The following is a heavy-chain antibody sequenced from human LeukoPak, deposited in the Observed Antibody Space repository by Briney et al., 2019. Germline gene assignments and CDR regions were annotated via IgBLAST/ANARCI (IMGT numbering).Heavy chain of an antibody. D-gene: IGHD6-13*01. CDR2: ISSSSSYI. J-gene: IGHJ6*03. CDR3: ARDLKPAIVAAGTDVYMDV. CDR1: GFTFSSYS. Sequence: GGSLRLSCAASGFTFSSYSMNWVRQAPGKGLEWVSSISSSSSYIYYADSVKGRFTISRDNAKNSLYLQMNSLRAEDTAVYYCARDLKPAIVAAGTDVYMDVWGKGTTVTVSS. V-gene: IGHV3-21*01.